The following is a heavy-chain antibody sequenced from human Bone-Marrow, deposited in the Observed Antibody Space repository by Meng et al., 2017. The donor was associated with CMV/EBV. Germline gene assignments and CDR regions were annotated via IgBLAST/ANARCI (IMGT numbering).Heavy chain of an antibody. Sequence: KSPGPSAQVSYTPSGYTFTDHSIRWVRQAPGKGLEWMGWIYPNSGGAHYAQKLQDRVTMTRDASISTVYMELSRLRSDDTAVYYCARDLGGYCSGGSCLWGQGTLVTVSS. CDR2: IYPNSGGA. CDR3: ARDLGGYCSGGSCL. V-gene: IGHV1-2*02. CDR1: GYTFTDHS. J-gene: IGHJ4*02. D-gene: IGHD2-15*01.